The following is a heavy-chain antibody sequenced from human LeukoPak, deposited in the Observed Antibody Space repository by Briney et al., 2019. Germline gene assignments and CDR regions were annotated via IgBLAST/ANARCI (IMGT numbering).Heavy chain of an antibody. CDR1: GGSFSGYY. J-gene: IGHJ4*02. D-gene: IGHD6-19*01. CDR3: ARGWGYSSGPFGY. Sequence: SETLSLTCAVYGGSFSGYYWSWIRQPPGKGLEWIGEINHSGSTNYNPSLKSRVTISVDTSKNQFSLKLSSVTAADTAVYYCARGWGYSSGPFGYWGQGTLVTVSS. CDR2: INHSGST. V-gene: IGHV4-34*01.